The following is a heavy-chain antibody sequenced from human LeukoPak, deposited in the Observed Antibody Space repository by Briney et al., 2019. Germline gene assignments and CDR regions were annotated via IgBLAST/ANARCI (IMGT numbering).Heavy chain of an antibody. CDR3: ARETVAGGAFDI. J-gene: IGHJ3*02. Sequence: SVKVSCKASGFTFTSSAMQWVRQARGQRLEWIGWIVVGSGNTNYAQKFQERVTITRDMSTSTAYMELSSLRAEDTAVYYCARETVAGGAFDIWGQGTMVTVSS. D-gene: IGHD6-19*01. CDR1: GFTFTSSA. CDR2: IVVGSGNT. V-gene: IGHV1-58*02.